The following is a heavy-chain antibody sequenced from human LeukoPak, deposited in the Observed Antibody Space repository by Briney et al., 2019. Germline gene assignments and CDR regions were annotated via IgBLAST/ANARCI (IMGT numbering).Heavy chain of an antibody. Sequence: PGGSLRLSCAASGFTLSGSAMNWVRQASGKGLEWVGRIRSKANKYATEYAVSVNGRFTISRDDSKNMAYLQMNSLKPEDTAVCYCAKAAGTDYYYYYYMDVWGKGTTVTVSS. V-gene: IGHV3-73*01. D-gene: IGHD6-13*01. CDR1: GFTLSGSA. CDR3: AKAAGTDYYYYYYMDV. CDR2: IRSKANKYAT. J-gene: IGHJ6*03.